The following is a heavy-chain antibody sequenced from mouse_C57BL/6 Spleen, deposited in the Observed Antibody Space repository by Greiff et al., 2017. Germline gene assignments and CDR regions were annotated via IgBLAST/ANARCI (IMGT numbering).Heavy chain of an antibody. Sequence: VQLQQSGPELVKPGASVKISCKASGYSFTGYYMNRVKQSPEKSLEWIGEINPSTGGTTYNQKFKAKATLTVDKSSSTAYMQLKSLTSEDSAVYYCARLGYSPYAMDYWGQGTSVTVSS. J-gene: IGHJ4*01. D-gene: IGHD3-1*01. CDR1: GYSFTGYY. CDR3: ARLGYSPYAMDY. CDR2: INPSTGGT. V-gene: IGHV1-42*01.